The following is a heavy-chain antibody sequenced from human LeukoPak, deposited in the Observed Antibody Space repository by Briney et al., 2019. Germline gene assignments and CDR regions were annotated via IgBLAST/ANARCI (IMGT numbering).Heavy chain of an antibody. V-gene: IGHV5-10-1*01. CDR1: GYSFTSYW. CDR3: ARDAVGVPAATDY. Sequence: GESLRISCKGSGYSFTSYWISWVRQMPGKGLEWMGRLDPSDSYTNYSPSFQGHVTISADKSISTAYLQWSSLKASDTAMYYCARDAVGVPAATDYWGQGTLVTVSS. J-gene: IGHJ4*02. CDR2: LDPSDSYT. D-gene: IGHD2-2*01.